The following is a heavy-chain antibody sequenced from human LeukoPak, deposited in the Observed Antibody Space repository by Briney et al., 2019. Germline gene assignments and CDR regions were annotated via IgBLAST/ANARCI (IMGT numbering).Heavy chain of an antibody. J-gene: IGHJ5*02. CDR3: ARDPSFSRGFNFVLSS. CDR2: ISHDGRRK. D-gene: IGHD5-12*01. Sequence: GGSLRLSCAACGFTFDTYSFLWVRQSPGKGLDGVALISHDGRRKHYADAVKGRFTISRDDAKNTLTLQMNSLSAEDSSTYYYARDPSFSRGFNFVLSSWGQGTPVTVSS. V-gene: IGHV3-30*04. CDR1: GFTFDTYS.